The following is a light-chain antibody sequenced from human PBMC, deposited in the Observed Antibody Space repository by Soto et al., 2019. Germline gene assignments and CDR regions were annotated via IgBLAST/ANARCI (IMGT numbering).Light chain of an antibody. Sequence: DVVLTLSPLSLPVTLGQAASLSCRSSQSLVKSDGNTYSTWFQQRPGQSPRRLIYKVSNRDTGAPDRFSGSGSAPDFTLNISMVEAEDVGIYYCMQGTSWHPFGQGARLQI. CDR3: MQGTSWHP. V-gene: IGKV2-30*01. J-gene: IGKJ5*01. CDR1: QSLVKSDGNTY. CDR2: KVS.